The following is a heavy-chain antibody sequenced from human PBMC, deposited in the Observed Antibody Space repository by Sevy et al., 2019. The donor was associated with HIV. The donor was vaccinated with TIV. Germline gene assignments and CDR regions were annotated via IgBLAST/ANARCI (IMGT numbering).Heavy chain of an antibody. J-gene: IGHJ3*02. CDR3: ARGYYDFWSGYYRRDAFDI. D-gene: IGHD3-3*01. V-gene: IGHV1-18*01. CDR2: ISAYNGNT. Sequence: ASVKVSCTASGYTFTSYGISWVRQAPGQGLEWMGWISAYNGNTNYAQKLQGRVTLTTDTSTCTAYMELRSLRSDDTAVYYCARGYYDFWSGYYRRDAFDIWGQGTMVTVSS. CDR1: GYTFTSYG.